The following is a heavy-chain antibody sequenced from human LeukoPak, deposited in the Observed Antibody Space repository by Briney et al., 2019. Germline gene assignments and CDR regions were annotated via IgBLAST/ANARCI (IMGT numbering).Heavy chain of an antibody. CDR2: INWSGGST. CDR3: ARDSFSGSSLDY. D-gene: IGHD1-26*01. Sequence: PGGSLRLSCAASGFTFGDYGMSWVRQAPGKGLEWVSGINWSGGSTGYADSVKGRFIISRDNAKNSLYLQMNSLRAEDTALYYCARDSFSGSSLDYWGQGTLVTVSS. CDR1: GFTFGDYG. J-gene: IGHJ4*02. V-gene: IGHV3-20*04.